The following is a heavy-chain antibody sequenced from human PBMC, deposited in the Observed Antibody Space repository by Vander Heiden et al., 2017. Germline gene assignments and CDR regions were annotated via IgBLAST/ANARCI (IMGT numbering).Heavy chain of an antibody. CDR1: GGSVSSGDFY. J-gene: IGHJ4*02. V-gene: IGHV4-61*08. CDR2: IYYSGNT. CDR3: ARLGVATDY. Sequence: QVQLQESGPGLVKPSETLSLTCTVSGGSVSSGDFYWNWIRQSPGKGLEWIGYIYYSGNTNYNPSLKSRVTISVDTSKNQFSLKLTSVTPEDTAVYYCARLGVATDYWGQGALVTVSS. D-gene: IGHD2-21*01.